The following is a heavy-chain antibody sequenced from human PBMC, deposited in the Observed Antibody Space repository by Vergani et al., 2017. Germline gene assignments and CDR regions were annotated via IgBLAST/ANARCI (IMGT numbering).Heavy chain of an antibody. Sequence: QVQLVQSGAEVKKPGSSVKVSCKASGGTFSSYAISWVRQAPGQGLERMGGIIPIFGTANYAQKFQGRVTITADESTSTAYMELSSLRSEDTAVYYCARGAAAGKGGYYYYYYMDVWGKGTTVTVSS. CDR2: IIPIFGTA. CDR1: GGTFSSYA. D-gene: IGHD6-13*01. J-gene: IGHJ6*03. CDR3: ARGAAAGKGGYYYYYYMDV. V-gene: IGHV1-69*01.